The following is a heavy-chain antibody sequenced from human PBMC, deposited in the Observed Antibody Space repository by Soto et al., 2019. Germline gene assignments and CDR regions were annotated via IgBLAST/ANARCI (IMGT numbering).Heavy chain of an antibody. Sequence: QVQLQESGPGLVKPSQTLSLTCTASGGSISSGDYYWSWMRQHPGKGLEWIGYIFYSGSTYYNPSLKSRVTISVDTSSNQFSLKLTSMTAADTAVYYCARSRGNGTYPHDFQPWGQGTLVTVSS. V-gene: IGHV4-31*03. CDR2: IFYSGST. CDR1: GGSISSGDYY. CDR3: ARSRGNGTYPHDFQP. D-gene: IGHD1-26*01. J-gene: IGHJ1*01.